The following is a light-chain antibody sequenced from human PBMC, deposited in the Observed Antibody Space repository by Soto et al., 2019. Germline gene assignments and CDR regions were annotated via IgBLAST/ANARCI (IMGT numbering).Light chain of an antibody. Sequence: EIVLTQSPGTLSLSPGERATLSCRASQSVSSSYLAWYQQKPGQAPKLLIYGASSSATGIPDRFSGSGSGTDFTITISRLEPEDFAVYYCQHYGSSRTFGQGTKVEIK. V-gene: IGKV3-20*01. J-gene: IGKJ1*01. CDR3: QHYGSSRT. CDR1: QSVSSSY. CDR2: GAS.